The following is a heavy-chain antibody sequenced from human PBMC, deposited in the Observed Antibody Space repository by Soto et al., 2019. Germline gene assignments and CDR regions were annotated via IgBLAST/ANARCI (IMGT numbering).Heavy chain of an antibody. Sequence: SETLSLTCTVSGGSISSYYWSWIRQPPGKGLEWIGSIYYSGSTYYNPSLKSRVTISVDTSKNQFSLKLSSVTAADTAVYYCARQGSGGWFPYFDYWGQGTLVTVSS. V-gene: IGHV4-59*05. CDR2: IYYSGST. J-gene: IGHJ4*02. D-gene: IGHD6-19*01. CDR1: GGSISSYY. CDR3: ARQGSGGWFPYFDY.